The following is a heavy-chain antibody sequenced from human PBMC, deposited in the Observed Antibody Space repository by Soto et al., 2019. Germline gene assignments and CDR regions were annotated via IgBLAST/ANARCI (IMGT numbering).Heavy chain of an antibody. CDR1: GFTFSSYS. D-gene: IGHD4-17*01. CDR2: ISSSSSYI. J-gene: IGHJ6*02. Sequence: NPGGSLRLSCAASGFTFSSYSMNWVRQAPGKGLEWVSSISSSSSYIYYADSVKGRFTISRDNAKNSLYLQMNSLRAEDTAVYYCARDDYGEPPLDYYYYGMDVWGQGTTVTVSS. CDR3: ARDDYGEPPLDYYYYGMDV. V-gene: IGHV3-21*01.